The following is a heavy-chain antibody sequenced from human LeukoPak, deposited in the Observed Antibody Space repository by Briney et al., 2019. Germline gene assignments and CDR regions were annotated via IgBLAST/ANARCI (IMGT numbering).Heavy chain of an antibody. CDR3: AKDSSTWYMVSYYYMDV. Sequence: GGTLRLSCAASGFSFSSYGMSWVRQAPGKGLEWVSAISGSGGSTYYADSVKGRFTISRDNSKNTLYLQMSSLRAEDTAIYYCAKDSSTWYMVSYYYMDVWGKGTTVTISS. D-gene: IGHD6-13*01. CDR2: ISGSGGST. V-gene: IGHV3-23*01. CDR1: GFSFSSYG. J-gene: IGHJ6*03.